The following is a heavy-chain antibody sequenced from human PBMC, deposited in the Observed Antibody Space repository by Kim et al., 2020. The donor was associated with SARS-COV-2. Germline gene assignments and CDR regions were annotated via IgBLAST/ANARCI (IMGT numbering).Heavy chain of an antibody. Sequence: KSRVTISVDTSKNQFPLKLSSVTAADTAVYYCARASYYDILTGSNLYFDYWGQGTLVTVSS. V-gene: IGHV4-31*02. CDR3: ARASYYDILTGSNLYFDY. D-gene: IGHD3-9*01. J-gene: IGHJ4*02.